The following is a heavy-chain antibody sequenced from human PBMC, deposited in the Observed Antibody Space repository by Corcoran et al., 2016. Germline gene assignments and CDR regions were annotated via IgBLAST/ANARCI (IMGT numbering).Heavy chain of an antibody. CDR3: ATRGYDRLNPSDYYYGMDV. J-gene: IGHJ6*02. CDR1: GYSFTSYW. Sequence: EVQLVQSGAEVKKPGESLKISCKGSGYSFTSYWIGWVRQMPGKGLAWMGIIYPGDSDTRYSPSFQGQVTISVDKSISTAYLQWSSLKASDTAKYYGATRGYDRLNPSDYYYGMDVWGQGTTVTVSS. V-gene: IGHV5-51*01. CDR2: IYPGDSDT. D-gene: IGHD3-10*01.